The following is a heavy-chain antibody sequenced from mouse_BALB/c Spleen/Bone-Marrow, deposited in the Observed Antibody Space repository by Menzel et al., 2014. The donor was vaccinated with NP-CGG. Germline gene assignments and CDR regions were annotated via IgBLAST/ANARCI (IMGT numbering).Heavy chain of an antibody. CDR1: GFTFSSYT. Sequence: EVQLQESGGGLVKPGGSLKLTCAASGFTFSSYTMSWVRQTPEKRLEWVATISSGGSYTYYPDSVKGRFTISRDNAKNTLYPQMSSLKSEDTAMYYCTRDGKGNYDYAMDYWGQGTSVTVSS. J-gene: IGHJ4*01. D-gene: IGHD2-1*01. CDR2: ISSGGSYT. CDR3: TRDGKGNYDYAMDY. V-gene: IGHV5-6-4*01.